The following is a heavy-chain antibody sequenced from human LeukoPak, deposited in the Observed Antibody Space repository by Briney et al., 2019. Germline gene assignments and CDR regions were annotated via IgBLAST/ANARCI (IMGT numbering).Heavy chain of an antibody. CDR3: ARSGDYFDY. CDR2: IKQDGSEK. J-gene: IGHJ4*02. CDR1: EFTFSSYW. V-gene: IGHV3-7*01. Sequence: GGSLRLSCAASEFTFSSYWMSWVRQAPGKGLEWVASIKQDGSEKYYVDSVKGRVTISRDNAKNSLYLQMNSLRAEDTAVYYCARSGDYFDYWGQGTLVTVSS.